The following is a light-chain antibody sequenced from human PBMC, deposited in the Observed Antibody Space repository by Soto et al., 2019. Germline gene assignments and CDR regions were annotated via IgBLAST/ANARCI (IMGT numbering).Light chain of an antibody. CDR2: DAS. Sequence: EIVLTQSPATLSLSPGERATLSCRASQSVNTYLAWYQQKPGQAPRVLIYDASDRATGIPARFSGSGSGTDFTLTISSLEPEDSAVYYCQRRGDWPLYTFGQGTKLEIK. V-gene: IGKV3-11*01. J-gene: IGKJ2*01. CDR3: QRRGDWPLYT. CDR1: QSVNTY.